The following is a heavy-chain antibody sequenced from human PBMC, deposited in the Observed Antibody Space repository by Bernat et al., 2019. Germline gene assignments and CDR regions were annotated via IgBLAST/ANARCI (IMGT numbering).Heavy chain of an antibody. Sequence: QVQLVQSGAEVKKPGSSVKVSCKASGGTFSSYTISWVRQAPGQGLEWMGRIIPILGIANYAQKFQGRVTITADKSTSTAYMELSSLRSEDTAVYYCARESSGDYNFDYWGQGTLVTVSS. CDR1: GGTFSSYT. CDR3: ARESSGDYNFDY. D-gene: IGHD4-17*01. J-gene: IGHJ4*02. V-gene: IGHV1-69*08. CDR2: IIPILGIA.